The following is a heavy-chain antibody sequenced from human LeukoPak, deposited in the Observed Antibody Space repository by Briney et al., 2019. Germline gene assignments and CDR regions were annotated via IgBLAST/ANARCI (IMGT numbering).Heavy chain of an antibody. Sequence: SETLSLTCTVSGGSIRGDYWSWIRQPPGKGLEWIGYIYYSGSTYYNPSLKSRVTISVDTSKNQFSLKLSSVTAADTAVYYCARARNYYDSSVNFDYWGQGTLVTVSS. CDR2: IYYSGST. V-gene: IGHV4-30-4*08. J-gene: IGHJ4*02. D-gene: IGHD3-22*01. CDR3: ARARNYYDSSVNFDY. CDR1: GGSIRGDY.